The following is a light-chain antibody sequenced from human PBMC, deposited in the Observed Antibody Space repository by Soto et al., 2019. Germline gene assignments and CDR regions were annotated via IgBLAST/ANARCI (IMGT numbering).Light chain of an antibody. V-gene: IGLV2-8*01. CDR3: SSYAASNNVV. CDR1: SSDVGGYNS. CDR2: AVS. Sequence: QSALTQPPSASGSPGQSVTISCTGTSSDVGGYNSVSWYQQHPGKAPKLMIYAVSERPSGVPDRFAGSKSGNTASLTVSGLQAEDEADYYCSSYAASNNVVFGGGTKLTVL. J-gene: IGLJ2*01.